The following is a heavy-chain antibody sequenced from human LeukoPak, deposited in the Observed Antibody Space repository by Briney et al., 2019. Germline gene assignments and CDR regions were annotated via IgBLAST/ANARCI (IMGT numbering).Heavy chain of an antibody. CDR1: GYTFTSYD. CDR3: ARGDFGDYFLDY. Sequence: ASVKVSCKASGYTFTSYDINWVRQAPGQGLEWMGRINPNSGGTNYAQKFQGRVTMTRDTSISTAYMELSRLRSDDTAVYYCARGDFGDYFLDYWGQGTLVTVSS. D-gene: IGHD4-17*01. J-gene: IGHJ4*02. CDR2: INPNSGGT. V-gene: IGHV1-2*06.